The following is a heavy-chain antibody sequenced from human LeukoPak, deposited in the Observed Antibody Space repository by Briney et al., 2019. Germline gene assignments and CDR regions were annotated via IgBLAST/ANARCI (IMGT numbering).Heavy chain of an antibody. CDR3: AKAPNWNYFPIFDY. CDR2: MSGTSGNT. CDR1: GFRFSSYA. V-gene: IGHV3-23*01. J-gene: IGHJ4*02. D-gene: IGHD1-7*01. Sequence: HPGGSLRLSCAASGFRFSSYALNWVRQAPGKGLEWVSTMSGTSGNTDYAASVEGRFTISRDNSKNTLYLQMNSLRAEDTAIYYCAKAPNWNYFPIFDYWGQGTLVTVSS.